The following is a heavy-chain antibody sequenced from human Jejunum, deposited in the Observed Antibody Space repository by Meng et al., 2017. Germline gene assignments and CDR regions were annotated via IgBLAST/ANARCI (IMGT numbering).Heavy chain of an antibody. D-gene: IGHD3-10*01. CDR1: GYPFTDSN. V-gene: IGHV1-2*06. CDR3: ARNMVRGLYYFDY. J-gene: IGHJ4*02. CDR2: INPNSGAT. Sequence: HVHLVQSGREVKKPGASGQFSFEASGYPFTDSNMHWVRQAPGQGLEWMGRINPNSGATNYEQKFQGRVTMTRDTSISTAYMEVTRLRSDDTAVYYCARNMVRGLYYFDYWGQGTLVTVSS.